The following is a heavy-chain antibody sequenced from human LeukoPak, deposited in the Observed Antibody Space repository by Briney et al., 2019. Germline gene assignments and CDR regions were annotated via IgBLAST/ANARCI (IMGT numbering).Heavy chain of an antibody. D-gene: IGHD2-2*01. Sequence: ASVKVSCKASGYTFTNYYMHWVRQAPGQGLEWMGIINFSGGNTNYAQKFQGRVTMTRDTSTSTVYMELSSLRSEDTAVYYCVYCSSTSCPNFDYWGQGTLVTVSS. CDR1: GYTFTNYY. CDR3: VYCSSTSCPNFDY. J-gene: IGHJ4*02. CDR2: INFSGGNT. V-gene: IGHV1-46*01.